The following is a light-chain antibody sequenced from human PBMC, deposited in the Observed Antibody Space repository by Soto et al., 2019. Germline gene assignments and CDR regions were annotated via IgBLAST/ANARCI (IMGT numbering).Light chain of an antibody. V-gene: IGKV1-5*01. CDR1: QFISSW. Sequence: DIQMTQSPSTLSASVGDRVTITCRASQFISSWLAWYQQKPGKVPKLLIFHASNLESGVPSRFSGSGSGTEFPLTIRNLEPDDFATDYCQQYYCYPWTFGQGTKVEI. CDR3: QQYYCYPWT. J-gene: IGKJ1*01. CDR2: HAS.